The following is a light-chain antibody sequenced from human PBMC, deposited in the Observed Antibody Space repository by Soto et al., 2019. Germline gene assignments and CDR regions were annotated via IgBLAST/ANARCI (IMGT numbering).Light chain of an antibody. CDR1: QSVSSN. CDR2: GAS. V-gene: IGKV3D-15*01. J-gene: IGKJ5*01. CDR3: PQYNNWPIT. Sequence: EIVMTQSPATLSVSPGERATLSCRASQSVSSNLAWYQQKPGQAPRLLIYGASIRATCIPARFSGSGSGTDFTLTTSSLQTEDFAVDYCPQYNNWPITFGQGTRLEIK.